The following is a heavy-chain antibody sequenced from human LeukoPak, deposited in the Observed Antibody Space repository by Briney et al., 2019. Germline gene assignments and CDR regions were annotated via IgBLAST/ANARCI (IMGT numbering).Heavy chain of an antibody. CDR3: AKGYFGSGSYYNPYFDY. CDR1: GFTFKSYA. CDR2: ITNGGTA. D-gene: IGHD3-10*01. V-gene: IGHV3-23*01. J-gene: IGHJ4*02. Sequence: GSLRLSCVASGFTFKSYAMNWVCQAPGKGLEWVSGITNGGTAHYGDSVKGRFTISRDNSKSSLYLQMNTLSAEDTAVYYCAKGYFGSGSYYNPYFDYWGQGTLVTVSS.